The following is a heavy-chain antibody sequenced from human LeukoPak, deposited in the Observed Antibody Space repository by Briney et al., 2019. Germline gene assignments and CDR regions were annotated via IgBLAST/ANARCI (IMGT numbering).Heavy chain of an antibody. J-gene: IGHJ4*02. CDR1: GYTFSNYY. V-gene: IGHV1-46*01. Sequence: ASVKVSCKASGYTFSNYYMHWVRQAPGQGLEWMGIINPSVGSTRYAQKFQGRVTMTRDTSTSTVYMELSSLRSEDTAVYYCAANGSGGSQWGQGTLVTVSS. D-gene: IGHD2-15*01. CDR3: AANGSGGSQ. CDR2: INPSVGST.